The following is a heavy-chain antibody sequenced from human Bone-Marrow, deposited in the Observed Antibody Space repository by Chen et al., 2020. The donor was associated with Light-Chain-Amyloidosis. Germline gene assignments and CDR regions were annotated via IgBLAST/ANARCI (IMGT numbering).Heavy chain of an antibody. J-gene: IGHJ6*02. CDR3: AKGLGAAAPYYYYGMDV. V-gene: IGHV3-23*01. Sequence: EVQLLESGGGLVQPGGSLRLSCAASGFTFSSYAMSWVRQAPGKGLEWVSAISGSGGSTYYADSVKGRFTISRDNSKNTLYLQMNSLRAEDTAVYYCAKGLGAAAPYYYYGMDVWGQGTTVTVSS. D-gene: IGHD6-25*01. CDR2: ISGSGGST. CDR1: GFTFSSYA.